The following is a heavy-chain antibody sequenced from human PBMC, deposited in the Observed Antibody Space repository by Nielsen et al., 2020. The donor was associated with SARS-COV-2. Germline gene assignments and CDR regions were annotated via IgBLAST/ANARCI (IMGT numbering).Heavy chain of an antibody. CDR2: ISNSGSVT. Sequence: GESLKISCAASGFSFSNYQMNWVRQAPGKGLEWVSYISNSGSVTYYADSVKGRFTISRDNAKNSLYLQMNSLRAEDTAIYYCARDLPDGSYYLIPFGSWGQGTQVTVSS. CDR3: ARDLPDGSYYLIPFGS. J-gene: IGHJ4*02. D-gene: IGHD1-26*01. CDR1: GFSFSNYQ. V-gene: IGHV3-48*03.